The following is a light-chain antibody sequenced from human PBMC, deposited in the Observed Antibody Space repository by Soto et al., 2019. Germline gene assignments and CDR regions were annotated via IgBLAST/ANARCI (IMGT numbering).Light chain of an antibody. CDR3: QQYNNWPLT. CDR1: QSVNSN. V-gene: IGKV3-15*01. J-gene: IGKJ3*01. Sequence: EIMMTQSPFTLSVSPGERANLSCRASQSVNSNLAWYQQRPGQAPRLLIYGASTRATGIPASFIGNGSGTEFTLTAGSLQPEDFAVYYCQQYNNWPLTFGPGTKVDIK. CDR2: GAS.